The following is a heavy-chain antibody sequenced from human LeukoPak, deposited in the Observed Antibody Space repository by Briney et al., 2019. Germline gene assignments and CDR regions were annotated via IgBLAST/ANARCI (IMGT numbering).Heavy chain of an antibody. Sequence: SETLSLTCAVYGGSFSDYYWTWIRQVPGKGLEWIRVINHSGSTNYNPSLKSRVTMSIDTSKKQFSLKLSSVTAADTAVYYSARTTVTHEDTFDIWGQGTMVTVSS. D-gene: IGHD4-17*01. CDR2: INHSGST. CDR3: ARTTVTHEDTFDI. V-gene: IGHV4-34*01. J-gene: IGHJ3*02. CDR1: GGSFSDYY.